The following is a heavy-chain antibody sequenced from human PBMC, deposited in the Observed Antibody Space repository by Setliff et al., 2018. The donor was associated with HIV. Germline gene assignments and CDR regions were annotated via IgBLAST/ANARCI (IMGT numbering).Heavy chain of an antibody. CDR2: IWYDGSNE. Sequence: GGSLRLSCAASGFTFRNHAMHWVRKAPGKGLEWVAFIWYDGSNEYYADSVKGRFTISRDNSKNTLYLQMNSLRAEDTAVYYCARDPLLFLEWLSPGYPFDYWGQGTLVTVSS. J-gene: IGHJ4*02. D-gene: IGHD3-3*01. CDR3: ARDPLLFLEWLSPGYPFDY. CDR1: GFTFRNHA. V-gene: IGHV3-30*02.